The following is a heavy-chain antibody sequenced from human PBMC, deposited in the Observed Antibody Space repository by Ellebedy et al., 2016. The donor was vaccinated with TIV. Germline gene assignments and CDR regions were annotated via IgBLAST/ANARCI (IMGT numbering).Heavy chain of an antibody. V-gene: IGHV1-46*01. D-gene: IGHD3-10*01. Sequence: AASVKVSCKASGYTFTSYYMHWVRQAPGQGLEWMGIINPSGGSTNYAQKLQGRVTMTTDTSTSTAYMELRSLRSDDTAVYYCAREGLWFGNDAFDIWGQGTMVTVSS. J-gene: IGHJ3*02. CDR2: INPSGGST. CDR3: AREGLWFGNDAFDI. CDR1: GYTFTSYY.